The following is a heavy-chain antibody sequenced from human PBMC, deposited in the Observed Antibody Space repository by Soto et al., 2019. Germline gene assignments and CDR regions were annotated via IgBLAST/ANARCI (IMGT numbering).Heavy chain of an antibody. CDR3: AKGGDYDISFCRLDY. D-gene: IGHD3-9*01. J-gene: IGHJ4*02. V-gene: IGHV3-9*01. CDR1: GFTFDDYA. CDR2: ISWNGGSI. Sequence: GGSLRLSCAASGFTFDDYAMHWVRQAPGKGLEWVSGISWNGGSIGYADSVKGRFTTSRDNAKNSLYLQMNRLRAEDTALYYCAKGGDYDISFCRLDYGGQGTRVTGSS.